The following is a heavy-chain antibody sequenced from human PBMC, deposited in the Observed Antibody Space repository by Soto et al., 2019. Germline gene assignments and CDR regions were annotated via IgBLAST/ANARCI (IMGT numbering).Heavy chain of an antibody. Sequence: GGSLRLSCAASGFTFSSYSIYWVRQAPGKGLEWVSGISGSGSGTYYADSVKGRFTISRDNSKNTLYLQMNSLRAEDTAVYYCAKFGMATTKRSPPYYIDYWGQGALVTVSS. CDR2: ISGSGSGT. J-gene: IGHJ4*02. V-gene: IGHV3-23*01. CDR3: AKFGMATTKRSPPYYIDY. D-gene: IGHD1-1*01. CDR1: GFTFSSYS.